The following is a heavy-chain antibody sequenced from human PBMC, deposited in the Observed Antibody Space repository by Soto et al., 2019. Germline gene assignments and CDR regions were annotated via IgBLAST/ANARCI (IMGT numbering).Heavy chain of an antibody. Sequence: QVQLVQSGAEVKKPGASVKVSCKASGYTFTSYYMHWVRQAPGQGLEWMGIINPSGGSTSYAQKFQGRVTMNRDTSTSTVYMELSSLRSEDTAVYYCATLDYGDRGGVDYWGQGTLVTVSS. CDR1: GYTFTSYY. J-gene: IGHJ4*02. V-gene: IGHV1-46*03. CDR3: ATLDYGDRGGVDY. D-gene: IGHD4-17*01. CDR2: INPSGGST.